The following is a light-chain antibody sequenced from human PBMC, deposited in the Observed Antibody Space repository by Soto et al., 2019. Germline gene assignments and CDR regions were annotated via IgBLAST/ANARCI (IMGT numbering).Light chain of an antibody. CDR1: QSVSSSY. Sequence: ETVLTQSPGTLSLSPGERATLSCRASQSVSSSYLAWYQQKPGQAPRLLIYGASSRATGIPARFSGSGSGTDFTLTLSRLEPEDFAVYYCQQYGSSPWTFGQGTKVEIK. CDR3: QQYGSSPWT. CDR2: GAS. V-gene: IGKV3-20*01. J-gene: IGKJ1*01.